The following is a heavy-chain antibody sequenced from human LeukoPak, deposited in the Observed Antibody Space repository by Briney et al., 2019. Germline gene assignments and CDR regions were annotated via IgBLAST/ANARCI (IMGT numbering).Heavy chain of an antibody. Sequence: GGSLRLSCAASGFTFRTYTMHWVRQAPGKGLEWVASISYDGYYKYYAESVKGPFIISRDNSKNTLYLQMNSLRAEDTAVYYCAKCDSYDSSGYSNFDYWGQGTLVTVSS. CDR2: ISYDGYYK. D-gene: IGHD3-22*01. J-gene: IGHJ4*02. V-gene: IGHV3-30-3*02. CDR3: AKCDSYDSSGYSNFDY. CDR1: GFTFRTYT.